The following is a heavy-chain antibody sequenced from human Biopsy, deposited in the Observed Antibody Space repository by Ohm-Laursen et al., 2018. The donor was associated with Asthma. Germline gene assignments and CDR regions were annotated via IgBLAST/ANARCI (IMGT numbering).Heavy chain of an antibody. D-gene: IGHD3-22*01. V-gene: IGHV3-9*01. CDR1: GFSFDDCA. CDR3: AKSADYYDSTDYLDF. CDR2: ISWNSGNI. J-gene: IGHJ4*01. Sequence: SLRLSCAASGFSFDDCAMHWVRQAPGKGLEWVSRISWNSGNIDYADSVKGRFTIFRDNAKNSLYLQMQSLRPEDTAFYYCAKSADYYDSTDYLDFWGRGTLVTVSS.